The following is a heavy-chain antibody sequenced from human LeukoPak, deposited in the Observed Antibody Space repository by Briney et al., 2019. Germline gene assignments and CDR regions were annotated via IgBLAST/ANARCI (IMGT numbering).Heavy chain of an antibody. CDR2: INHSGST. J-gene: IGHJ4*02. V-gene: IGHV4-34*01. CDR1: GGSFSGYY. Sequence: SETLSLTCAVYGGSFSGYYWSWIRQPPGKGLEWIGEINHSGSTNYNPSLKSRVTISVDTSKNQFSLKLSSVTAADTAVYYCARSADVTTNFDYWGQGTLVTVSS. D-gene: IGHD4-17*01. CDR3: ARSADVTTNFDY.